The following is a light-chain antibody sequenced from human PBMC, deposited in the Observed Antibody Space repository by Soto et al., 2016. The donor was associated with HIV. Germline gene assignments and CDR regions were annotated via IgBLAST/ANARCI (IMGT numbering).Light chain of an antibody. J-gene: IGKJ1*01. CDR2: DAS. Sequence: DIQMTQSPSSLSLSIGDRVSITCRASQSISTYLHWYQQKPGRAPKLLIYDASSLQSGVPSRFSGRGSGTDFTLTISDLQHEDLATYYCQQSSRTPRTFSQGTKVEI. V-gene: IGKV1-39*01. CDR3: QQSSRTPRT. CDR1: QSISTY.